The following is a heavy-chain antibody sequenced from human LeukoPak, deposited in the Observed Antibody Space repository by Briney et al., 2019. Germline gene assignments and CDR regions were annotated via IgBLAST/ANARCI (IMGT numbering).Heavy chain of an antibody. J-gene: IGHJ4*02. D-gene: IGHD2-15*01. CDR3: ARGYCSGGSCNWGQFDS. Sequence: GGSLSLSCAASGFIFSTNAMSWGRLAPGRGLEGVSVVSSGGGTTYYADFVKGRFTISRNNSMRTLFLQMRSLGVEDTAMYYCARGYCSGGSCNWGQFDSWGQGTLVTVS. CDR1: GFIFSTNA. CDR2: VSSGGGTT. V-gene: IGHV3-23*01.